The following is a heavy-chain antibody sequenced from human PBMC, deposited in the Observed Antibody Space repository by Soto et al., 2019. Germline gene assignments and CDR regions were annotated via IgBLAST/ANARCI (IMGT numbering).Heavy chain of an antibody. J-gene: IGHJ4*02. V-gene: IGHV4-39*01. D-gene: IGHD3-10*01. CDR3: ASLLWFGETHFDY. CDR1: GGSISSSSYY. Sequence: QLQLQESGPGLVKPSETLSLTCTVSGGSISSSSYYWGWIRQPPGKGLEWIGSIYYSGSTYYNPSLKSRVTISVDTSKNQFSLKLSSVTAADTAVYYCASLLWFGETHFDYWGQGTLVTVSS. CDR2: IYYSGST.